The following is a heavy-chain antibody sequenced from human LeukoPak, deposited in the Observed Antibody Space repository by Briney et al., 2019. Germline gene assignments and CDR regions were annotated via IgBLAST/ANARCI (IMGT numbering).Heavy chain of an antibody. CDR2: IIPIFGTA. CDR3: ARSAARRLYYYYMDV. J-gene: IGHJ6*03. Sequence: SVKVSCKASGGTFSSYAISWVRQAPGQGLEWMGGIIPIFGTANYAQKFQGRVTITADESTSTAYMERSSLRSEDTAVYYCARSAARRLYYYYMDVWGKGTTVTVSS. V-gene: IGHV1-69*01. D-gene: IGHD2-2*01. CDR1: GGTFSSYA.